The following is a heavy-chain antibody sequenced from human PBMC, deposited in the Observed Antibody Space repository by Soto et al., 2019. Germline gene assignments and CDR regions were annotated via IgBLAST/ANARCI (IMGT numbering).Heavy chain of an antibody. CDR1: GFTFSAYA. V-gene: IGHV3-23*01. CDR3: AKDRPNWNDTAERYYFYY. D-gene: IGHD1-1*01. Sequence: EVQLLESGGGLVQPGGSLRLSCAASGFTFSAYAMSWVRQAPGKGLEWVSAISGGGGSTYYADSVKGRFTIARDNSKNTLYLQMNSLRAEDTAVYYCAKDRPNWNDTAERYYFYYWGQGTLVTVSS. CDR2: ISGGGGST. J-gene: IGHJ4*02.